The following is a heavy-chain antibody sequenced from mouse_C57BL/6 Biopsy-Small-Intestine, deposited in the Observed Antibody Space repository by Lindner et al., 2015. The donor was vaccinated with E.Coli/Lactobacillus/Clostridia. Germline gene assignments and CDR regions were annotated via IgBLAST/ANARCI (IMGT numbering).Heavy chain of an antibody. V-gene: IGHV10-3*01. Sequence: QLQESGGGLVQPKGSLKLSCAASGFTFNTYAMHWVRQAPGKGLEWVACIRRKSSNYTTNYVGSVKDRFTISRDDSQSMLYLQMNNLKTEDTAMYHCVRDPDNDRAYAMDYWGQGTSVTVSS. CDR2: IRRKSSNYTT. D-gene: IGHD2-4*01. CDR3: VRDPDNDRAYAMDY. J-gene: IGHJ4*01. CDR1: GFTFNTYA.